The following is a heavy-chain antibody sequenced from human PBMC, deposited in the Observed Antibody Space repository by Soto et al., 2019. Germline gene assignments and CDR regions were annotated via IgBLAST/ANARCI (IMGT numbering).Heavy chain of an antibody. Sequence: SETLSLTCAVSGGSISSSSYYWGWIRQPPGKGLEWIGSIYYSGSTYYNPSLKNRVTISVDTSNNQFSLKLSSVSAADTAVYYCASSAYDYDFWSGSFNWFDPWGQGTLVTVSS. J-gene: IGHJ5*02. V-gene: IGHV4-39*01. CDR2: IYYSGST. CDR1: GGSISSSSYY. D-gene: IGHD3-3*01. CDR3: ASSAYDYDFWSGSFNWFDP.